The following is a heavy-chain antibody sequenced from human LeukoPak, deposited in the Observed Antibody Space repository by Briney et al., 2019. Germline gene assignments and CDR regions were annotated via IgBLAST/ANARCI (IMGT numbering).Heavy chain of an antibody. D-gene: IGHD3-10*01. Sequence: GGSLRLSCAVSEFTFSNYVMSWVRQAPGKGLEWVSSISGSGGSTYYADSVKGRFTIFRDNSKGTLYVQMNSLRAEDTALYYCAKTTDYYASGTYYNAFDYWGQGTLVTVSS. J-gene: IGHJ4*02. V-gene: IGHV3-23*01. CDR3: AKTTDYYASGTYYNAFDY. CDR1: EFTFSNYV. CDR2: ISGSGGST.